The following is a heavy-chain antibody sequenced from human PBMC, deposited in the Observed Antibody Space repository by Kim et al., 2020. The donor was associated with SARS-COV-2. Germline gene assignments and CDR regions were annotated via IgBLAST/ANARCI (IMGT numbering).Heavy chain of an antibody. CDR2: ISSSSSYI. J-gene: IGHJ3*02. Sequence: GGSLRLSCAASGFTFSSYSMNWVRQAPGKGLEWVSSISSSSSYIYYADSVKGRFTISRDNAKNSLYLQMNSLRAEDTAVYYCAGAYCGGDCPLDAFDIWGQGTMVTVSS. CDR1: GFTFSSYS. V-gene: IGHV3-21*01. D-gene: IGHD2-21*02. CDR3: AGAYCGGDCPLDAFDI.